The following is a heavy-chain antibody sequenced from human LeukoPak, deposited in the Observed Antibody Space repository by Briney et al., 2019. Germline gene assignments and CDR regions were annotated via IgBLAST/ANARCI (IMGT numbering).Heavy chain of an antibody. CDR1: GFTFSSYA. Sequence: GGSLRLSCAASGFTFSSYAMSWVRQAPGKGLEWVSAISGSGGSTYYADSVKGRFTISRDNSKNTLYLQMNSLRAEDTAVYYCATSPNFDWLPDYFDYWGRGTLVTVSS. CDR3: ATSPNFDWLPDYFDY. CDR2: ISGSGGST. V-gene: IGHV3-23*01. J-gene: IGHJ4*02. D-gene: IGHD3-9*01.